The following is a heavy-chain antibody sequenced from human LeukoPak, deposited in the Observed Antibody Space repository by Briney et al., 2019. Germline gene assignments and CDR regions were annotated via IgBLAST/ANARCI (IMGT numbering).Heavy chain of an antibody. J-gene: IGHJ3*02. D-gene: IGHD3-10*01. CDR2: IYYSGST. CDR1: GGSISSYY. CDR3: AREKIGLLWFGAPSVGAFDI. Sequence: NASETLSLTCTVSGGSISSYYWSWIRQPPGKGLEWIGYIYYSGSTNYNPSLKSRVTISVDTSKNQFSLKLSSVTAADTAVYYCAREKIGLLWFGAPSVGAFDIWGQGTMVTVSS. V-gene: IGHV4-59*01.